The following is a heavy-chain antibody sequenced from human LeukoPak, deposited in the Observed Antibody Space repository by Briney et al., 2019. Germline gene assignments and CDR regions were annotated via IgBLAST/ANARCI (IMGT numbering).Heavy chain of an antibody. CDR2: ISGSGGST. V-gene: IGHV3-23*01. CDR1: GFTFSSYA. D-gene: IGHD6-19*01. J-gene: IGHJ4*02. Sequence: GGSLRLSCAASGFTFSSYAMSWVRQAPGKGLEWVSAISGSGGSTYYADSVKGRFTISRDSSKNTLFLQMNSLRAEDTAVYYCAKVNPPRGGRSGWYEANDYWGQGTLVTVSS. CDR3: AKVNPPRGGRSGWYEANDY.